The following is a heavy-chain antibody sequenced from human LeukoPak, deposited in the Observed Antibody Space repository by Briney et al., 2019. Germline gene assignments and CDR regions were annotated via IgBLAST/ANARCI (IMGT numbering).Heavy chain of an antibody. CDR3: AGAPQTYYGSGTPIFYYYGMDV. Sequence: PGGSLRLSCAASGFTFSTYAIHRVRQAPGKGLEWVAVISYDGSNKYYADSVKGRFSISRDNSKNTLYLQMNSLRAEDTAVYYCAGAPQTYYGSGTPIFYYYGMDVWGQGTTVTVSS. J-gene: IGHJ6*02. V-gene: IGHV3-30-3*01. D-gene: IGHD3-10*01. CDR2: ISYDGSNK. CDR1: GFTFSTYA.